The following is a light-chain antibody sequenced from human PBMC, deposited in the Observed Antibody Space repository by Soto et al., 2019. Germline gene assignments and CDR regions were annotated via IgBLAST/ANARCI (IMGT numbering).Light chain of an antibody. CDR1: QSVTNNY. CDR3: QQTAHSPLT. CDR2: DAS. V-gene: IGKV3-20*01. J-gene: IGKJ1*01. Sequence: EIVLTQSPGTLSLSPGERATLSCRAIQSVTNNYVAWYQQKPGQAPRLLIHDASSRATGIQDRFSGGGSGTYFTLTISRLEPEDFAVYFCQQTAHSPLTFGQGTRVDIK.